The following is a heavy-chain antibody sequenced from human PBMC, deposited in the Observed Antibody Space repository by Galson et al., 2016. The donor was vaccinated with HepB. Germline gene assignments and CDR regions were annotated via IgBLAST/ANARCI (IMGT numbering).Heavy chain of an antibody. D-gene: IGHD3-22*01. V-gene: IGHV5-51*01. CDR2: IYPGDFDT. CDR3: VRSYSSGWSFDV. J-gene: IGHJ2*01. CDR1: GYTFPSHW. Sequence: QSGAEVKMPGDSLKISCKGSGYTFPSHWITWVRQVPGKGLEWMGIIYPGDFDTRYGPSFQGQVTISAYKSINTAYLEWSSLKPSDTAMYYCVRSYSSGWSFDVCGCGTLVMVSS.